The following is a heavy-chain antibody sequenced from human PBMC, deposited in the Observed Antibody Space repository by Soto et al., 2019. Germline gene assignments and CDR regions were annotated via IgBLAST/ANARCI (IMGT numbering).Heavy chain of an antibody. Sequence: GGSLRLSCAASGFTLRTYAVSWVRQAPGRGLKWVSTITSSGGSTYYADSVKGRFTISRDNSKNTLYLQMSSLRVEDTAVYYCAKDALGKDYNFDFWGQGTLVTVSS. V-gene: IGHV3-23*01. D-gene: IGHD4-4*01. CDR2: ITSSGGST. CDR3: AKDALGKDYNFDF. CDR1: GFTLRTYA. J-gene: IGHJ4*02.